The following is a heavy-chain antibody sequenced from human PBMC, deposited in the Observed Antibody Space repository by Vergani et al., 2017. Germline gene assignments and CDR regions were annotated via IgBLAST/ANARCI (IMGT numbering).Heavy chain of an antibody. CDR1: GFTFIMHA. D-gene: IGHD6-19*01. V-gene: IGHV3-23*04. CDR2: LSASDRRT. CDR3: AKVGRSEVAGTFGAFDI. J-gene: IGHJ3*02. Sequence: VQLAESGGDLVQPGGSLRLSCAASGFTFIMHAMSWVRQAPGKGLEWVSTLSASDRRTHYADSVKGRFTISRDNSKNTLFLHMNSLRPEDTAVYYCAKVGRSEVAGTFGAFDIWGQGTMVTVSS.